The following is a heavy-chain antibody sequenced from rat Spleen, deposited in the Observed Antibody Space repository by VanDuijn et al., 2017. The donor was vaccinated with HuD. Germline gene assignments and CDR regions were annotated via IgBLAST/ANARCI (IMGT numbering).Heavy chain of an antibody. Sequence: QVQLKESGPGLVQPSQTLSLTCTVSGFSLTSYHVSWVRQPPGKSLVWMGTMWSGGGTNYNSAVQSRLSISRDTSKSQVFLKMNSLQPEDTGTYYCARHDDYWGQGVMVTVSS. CDR3: ARHDDY. CDR2: MWSGGGT. J-gene: IGHJ2*01. CDR1: GFSLTSYH. V-gene: IGHV2-72*01.